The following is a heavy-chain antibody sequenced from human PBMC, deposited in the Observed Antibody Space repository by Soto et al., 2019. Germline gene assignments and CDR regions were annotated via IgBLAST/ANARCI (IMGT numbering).Heavy chain of an antibody. CDR3: ARGPGRVTTFDGLDV. V-gene: IGHV3-30*04. J-gene: IGHJ6*01. D-gene: IGHD4-17*01. Sequence: QVQLVESGGGVLQPGRSLRLSCAASGFTFSSYPMHWVRQAPGKGLEWVAIIAFDGSSNYYADSGKGRFTISRDNSKSTLFRRVNSLRADDTAVYFCARGPGRVTTFDGLDVW. CDR1: GFTFSSYP. CDR2: IAFDGSSN.